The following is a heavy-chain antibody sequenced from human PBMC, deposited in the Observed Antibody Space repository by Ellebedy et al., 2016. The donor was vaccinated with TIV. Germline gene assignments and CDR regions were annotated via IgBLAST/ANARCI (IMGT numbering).Heavy chain of an antibody. J-gene: IGHJ4*02. D-gene: IGHD5-18*01. CDR2: ISSHNGNS. V-gene: IGHV1-18*04. Sequence: AASVKVSCKASGYKFINYGYTWPRQPPGQGLEWVGYISSHNGNSNYGKHFEGRVTMTTDRPTATVFMELGSLRSDDTAMYYCARTRYSSSWPDFWGQGTLVTVSS. CDR3: ARTRYSSSWPDF. CDR1: GYKFINYG.